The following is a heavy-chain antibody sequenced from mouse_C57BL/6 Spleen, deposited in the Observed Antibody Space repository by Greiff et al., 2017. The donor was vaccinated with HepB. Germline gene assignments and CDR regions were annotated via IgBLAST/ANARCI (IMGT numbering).Heavy chain of an antibody. CDR2: ISDGGSYT. J-gene: IGHJ1*03. CDR1: GFTFSSYA. D-gene: IGHD2-3*01. V-gene: IGHV5-4*01. CDR3: ARDRDGYYVWYFDV. Sequence: DVMLVESGGGLVKPGGSLKLSCAASGFTFSSYAMSWVRQTPEKRLEWVATISDGGSYTYYPDNVKGRFTISRDNAKNNLYLQMSHLKSEDTAMYYCARDRDGYYVWYFDVWGTGTTVTVSS.